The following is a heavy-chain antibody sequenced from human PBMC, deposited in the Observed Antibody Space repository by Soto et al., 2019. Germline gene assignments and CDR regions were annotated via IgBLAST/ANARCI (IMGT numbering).Heavy chain of an antibody. CDR3: ARVAVAGTMVDY. D-gene: IGHD6-19*01. Sequence: VQLQESGPGLVKPSGTLSLTCAVSGGSISSRKWGSWVHKPPGEGLEWIGEIYHSGSTNYNRSLKSRVSISVDKSTIQFSLMLRSVTAAYTAVYYCARVAVAGTMVDYWGPGTLVTVSS. CDR1: GGSISSRKW. V-gene: IGHV4-4*02. CDR2: IYHSGST. J-gene: IGHJ4*02.